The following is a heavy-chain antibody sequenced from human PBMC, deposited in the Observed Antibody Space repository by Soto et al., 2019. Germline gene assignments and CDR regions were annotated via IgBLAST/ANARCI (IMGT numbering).Heavy chain of an antibody. D-gene: IGHD3-10*01. Sequence: PGGSRRLSCAASGFTFSSYAMSWVRQAPGKRLEWVSAISGSGGSTYYADSVKGRLTISRDNSKNPPYLQMNSLRADDTAVYYCAKSAILWLGELGTYYCYGMDVSGQGTTVTVSS. V-gene: IGHV3-23*01. J-gene: IGHJ6*02. CDR1: GFTFSSYA. CDR3: AKSAILWLGELGTYYCYGMDV. CDR2: ISGSGGST.